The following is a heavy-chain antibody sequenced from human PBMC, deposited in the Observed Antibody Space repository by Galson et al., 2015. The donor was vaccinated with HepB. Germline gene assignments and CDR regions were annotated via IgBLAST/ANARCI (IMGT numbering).Heavy chain of an antibody. J-gene: IGHJ4*02. D-gene: IGHD5-12*01. V-gene: IGHV3-33*01. CDR1: GFAFSSYG. CDR3: ARSQYSGSYFDY. CDR2: IWYDGSNK. Sequence: SLRLSCAASGFAFSSYGIHWVRQAPGKGLEWVAVIWYDGSNKYYADSVKGRFTISRDNPKNTLYLQMNSLRGEDTAVYYCARSQYSGSYFDYWGQGTLVTVSS.